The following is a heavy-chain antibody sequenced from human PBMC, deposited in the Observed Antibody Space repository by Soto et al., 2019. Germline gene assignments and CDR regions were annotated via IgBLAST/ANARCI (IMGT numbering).Heavy chain of an antibody. Sequence: GASVKVSCKASGGTFSSYAISWVRQAPGQGLEWMGGIIPIFGTANYAQKFQGRVTITADESTSTAYMELSSLRSEDTAVYYCARKRYSRGYRNYYFDYGGQGTLVTVSS. V-gene: IGHV1-69*13. CDR1: GGTFSSYA. J-gene: IGHJ4*02. D-gene: IGHD6-25*01. CDR2: IIPIFGTA. CDR3: ARKRYSRGYRNYYFDY.